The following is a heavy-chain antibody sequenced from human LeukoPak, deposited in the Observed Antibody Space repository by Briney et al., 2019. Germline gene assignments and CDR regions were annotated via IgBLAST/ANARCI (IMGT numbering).Heavy chain of an antibody. Sequence: SETLSLTCTVSGGSISSYYWSWIRPPPGKGLEWIGYIYYSGSTNYNPSLKSRVTISVDTSKNQFSLKLSSVTAADTAVYYCAGDGCGGGDCYFDYWGQGTLVTVSS. CDR1: GGSISSYY. V-gene: IGHV4-59*01. CDR3: AGDGCGGGDCYFDY. CDR2: IYYSGST. J-gene: IGHJ4*02. D-gene: IGHD2-21*02.